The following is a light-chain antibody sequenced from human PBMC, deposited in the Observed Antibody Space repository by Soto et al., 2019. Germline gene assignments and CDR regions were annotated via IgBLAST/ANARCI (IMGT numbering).Light chain of an antibody. Sequence: IVMTQSPATLSVSPGERATLSCRASQSVSSNLAWYQQKPGQAPRLLIYGASTRAPGLPARFSGSGSGTEFTLTISSLQSEDFAVYYCQQYYNWPPTFGQGTKVEIK. J-gene: IGKJ1*01. CDR2: GAS. CDR1: QSVSSN. V-gene: IGKV3-15*01. CDR3: QQYYNWPPT.